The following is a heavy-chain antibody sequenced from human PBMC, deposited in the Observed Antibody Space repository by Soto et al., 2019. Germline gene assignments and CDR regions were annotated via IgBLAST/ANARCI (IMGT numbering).Heavy chain of an antibody. D-gene: IGHD4-4*01. CDR1: GGTLSRYS. CDR2: IIPIFGTA. J-gene: IGHJ6*02. Sequence: GAPVKVSCKASGGTLSRYSISWVRQAPGQELEWMGGIIPIFGTANYAQKFQGRVTITADESTSTAYMELSSLRSEDTAVYYCARGDYRYYYYYGMDVWGQGTTVTVSS. V-gene: IGHV1-69*13. CDR3: ARGDYRYYYYYGMDV.